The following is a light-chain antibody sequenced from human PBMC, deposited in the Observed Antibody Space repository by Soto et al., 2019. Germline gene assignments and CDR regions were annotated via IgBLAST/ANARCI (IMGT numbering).Light chain of an antibody. CDR2: LNSDGSH. CDR3: QSWGTGIVV. V-gene: IGLV4-69*01. J-gene: IGLJ2*01. CDR1: SGHSSYA. Sequence: QSVLTQSPSASASLGASVKLTCTLSSGHSSYAIAWHQQQPEKGPRYLMKLNSDGSHSTGDGIPDRFSGSSSGAERYLTISSLQSEDEADYYCQSWGTGIVVFGGGTKVTVL.